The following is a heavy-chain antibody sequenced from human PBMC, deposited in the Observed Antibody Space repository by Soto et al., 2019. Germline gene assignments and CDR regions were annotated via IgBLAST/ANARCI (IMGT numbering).Heavy chain of an antibody. CDR2: ISGSGGVT. J-gene: IGHJ4*02. V-gene: IGHV3-23*01. Sequence: GGSLRLSCAASGFSLRSYAMTWVRQAPGKGLEWVSGISGSGGVTYYADSVKGRFTISRDTSKNTLYLQMNSLRAEDTALYYCAKGKDIVVVQAIDCWGQGTLVTVS. D-gene: IGHD2-2*01. CDR1: GFSLRSYA. CDR3: AKGKDIVVVQAIDC.